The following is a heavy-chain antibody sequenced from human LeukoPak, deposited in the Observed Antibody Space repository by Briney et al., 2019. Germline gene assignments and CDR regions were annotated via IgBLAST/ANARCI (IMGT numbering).Heavy chain of an antibody. J-gene: IGHJ6*03. V-gene: IGHV1-2*06. CDR2: INPNSGGT. CDR3: ARSRYCSSTSCRNYYYYYYMDV. Sequence: ASVKVSCKASGYTFIGYYMHWVRQAPGQGLEWMGRINPNSGGTNYAQKLQGRVTMTTDTSISTAYMELSRLRSDDTAVYYCARSRYCSSTSCRNYYYYYYMDVWGKGTTVTVSS. CDR1: GYTFIGYY. D-gene: IGHD2-2*01.